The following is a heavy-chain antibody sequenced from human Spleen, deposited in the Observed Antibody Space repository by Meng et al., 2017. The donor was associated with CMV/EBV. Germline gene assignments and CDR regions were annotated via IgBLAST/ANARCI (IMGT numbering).Heavy chain of an antibody. CDR3: ARGPGTWFGPV. Sequence: SETLSLTCAVSDGSVSSNNWWSWVRQSPGKGLEWIGEINHSESTNYNPSLKSRVTISVDTSKNQFSLKLSSVTAADTAVYYCARGPGTWFGPVWGQGTTVTVSS. V-gene: IGHV4-4*02. D-gene: IGHD3-10*01. CDR1: DGSVSSNNW. J-gene: IGHJ6*02. CDR2: INHSEST.